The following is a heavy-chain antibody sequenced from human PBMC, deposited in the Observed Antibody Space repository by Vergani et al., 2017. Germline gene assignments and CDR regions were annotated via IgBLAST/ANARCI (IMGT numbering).Heavy chain of an antibody. CDR1: GFTFSSYA. V-gene: IGHV3-9*01. J-gene: IGHJ4*02. CDR2: ISGSGGSI. CDR3: AKDKGRYGDYGPFDY. Sequence: EVQLVESGGGLVQPGGSLRLSCAASGFTFSSYAMSWVRQAPGKGLEWVSAISGSGGSIGYADSVKGRFTISRDNAKNSLYLQMNSLRAEDTALYYCAKDKGRYGDYGPFDYWGQGTLVTVSS. D-gene: IGHD4-17*01.